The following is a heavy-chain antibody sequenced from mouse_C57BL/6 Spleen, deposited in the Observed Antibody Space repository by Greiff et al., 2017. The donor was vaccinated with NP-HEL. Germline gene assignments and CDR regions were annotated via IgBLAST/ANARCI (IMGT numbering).Heavy chain of an antibody. V-gene: IGHV14-3*01. J-gene: IGHJ2*01. CDR1: GFNIKNTY. D-gene: IGHD2-3*01. CDR3: ARNDGYSWYFDY. Sequence: EVQLQQSVAELVRPGASVKLSCKASGFNIKNTYMHWVKQRPEQGLEWIGRIDPANGNTKYATKFQGKATITADTYSNTAYLQLSSLTSEDTAIYYCARNDGYSWYFDYWGHGTTLTVSS. CDR2: IDPANGNT.